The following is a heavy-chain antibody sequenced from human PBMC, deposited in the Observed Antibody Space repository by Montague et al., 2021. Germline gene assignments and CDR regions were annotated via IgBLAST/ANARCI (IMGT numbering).Heavy chain of an antibody. CDR2: IYWDADK. Sequence: PALVKPTQTLTLTCTFSGFSLTTSGVGVGWIRQPPGKALEWLGAIYWDADKRYSPSLQNRLIITHDASRNQVILTLNDSDPMYTGTHFCAHTHPVIPFYFYMDVWGKGTTVTVS. D-gene: IGHD2-21*01. J-gene: IGHJ6*03. CDR1: GFSLTTSGVG. V-gene: IGHV2-5*02. CDR3: AHTHPVIPFYFYMDV.